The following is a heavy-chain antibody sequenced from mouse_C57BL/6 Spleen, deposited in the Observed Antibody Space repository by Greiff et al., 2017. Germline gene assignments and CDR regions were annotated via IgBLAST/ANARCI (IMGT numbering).Heavy chain of an antibody. CDR2: IYPRSGNT. D-gene: IGHD1-1*01. J-gene: IGHJ2*01. CDR1: GYTFTSYG. CDR3: ASIGSSYYFDY. V-gene: IGHV1-81*01. Sequence: QVQLKESGAELARPGASVKLSCKASGYTFTSYGISWVKQRTGQGLEWIGEIYPRSGNTYYNEKFKGKATLTADKSSSTAYMELRSLTSEDSAVYFCASIGSSYYFDYWGQGTTLTVSS.